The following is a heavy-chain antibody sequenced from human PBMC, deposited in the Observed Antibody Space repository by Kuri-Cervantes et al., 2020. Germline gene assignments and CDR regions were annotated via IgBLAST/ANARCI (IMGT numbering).Heavy chain of an antibody. CDR3: ARDLDATDALDI. CDR2: IYYSGST. CDR1: GGSISSYY. J-gene: IGHJ3*02. V-gene: IGHV4-39*07. Sequence: ETLSLSCTVSGGSISSYYWGWIRQPPGKGLEWIGSIYYSGSTYYNPSLKSRVTISVDTSKNQFSLKLSSVTAADTAVYYCARDLDATDALDIWGQGTMVTVSS. D-gene: IGHD2-2*01.